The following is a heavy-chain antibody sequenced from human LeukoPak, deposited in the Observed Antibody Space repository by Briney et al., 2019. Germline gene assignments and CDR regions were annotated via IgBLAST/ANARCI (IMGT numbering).Heavy chain of an antibody. J-gene: IGHJ4*02. CDR1: GFTFCRLW. V-gene: IGHV3-7*02. CDR2: KKRDGSDK. D-gene: IGHD6-19*01. Sequence: GGAPRLSFAASGFTFCRLWMSLVRQAPGEGLEWVANKKRDGSDKYYVGSVEGRFTISRDNDKNSLYLQMSSLRAEDTAIYYCARALYNRGWYPDYFDSWGQGALVTVSS. CDR3: ARALYNRGWYPDYFDS.